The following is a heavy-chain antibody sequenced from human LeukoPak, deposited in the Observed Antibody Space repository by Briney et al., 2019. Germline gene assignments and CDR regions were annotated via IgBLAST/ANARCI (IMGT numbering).Heavy chain of an antibody. CDR2: INPNSGGT. CDR3: ARDRDVLMVYAAYYYYYGMDV. J-gene: IGHJ6*02. D-gene: IGHD2-8*01. V-gene: IGHV1-2*02. CDR1: GYTFTGYY. Sequence: VASVKVSCKASGYTFTGYYMHWVRQAPGQGLEWMGWINPNSGGTNYAQKFQGRVTMTRDTSISTAYMELSRLRSDDTAVYYCARDRDVLMVYAAYYYYYGMDVWGQGTTVTVSS.